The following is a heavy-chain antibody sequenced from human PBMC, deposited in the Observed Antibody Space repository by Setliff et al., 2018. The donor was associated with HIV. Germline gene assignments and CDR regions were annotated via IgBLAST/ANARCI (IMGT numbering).Heavy chain of an antibody. CDR1: GYTFSGYY. Sequence: ASVKVSCKASGYTFSGYYMHWVRQAPGQGLEWMGWINPNNGGTNYAQKFQGRVTMTGDTSISTVYMELSSLRSDDTAVYYCAREERSSTWLYSSGGTVDYWGLGTLVTVSS. CDR2: INPNNGGT. D-gene: IGHD6-25*01. V-gene: IGHV1-2*02. CDR3: AREERSSTWLYSSGGTVDY. J-gene: IGHJ4*02.